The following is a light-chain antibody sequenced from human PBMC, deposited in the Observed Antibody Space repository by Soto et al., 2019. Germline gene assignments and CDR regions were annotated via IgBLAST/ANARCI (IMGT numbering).Light chain of an antibody. CDR1: QTVGMNY. V-gene: IGKV3-20*01. J-gene: IGKJ2*01. CDR3: HQYAYAPLT. Sequence: EIVLTQSPGTLSLSPGERATLSCRASQTVGMNYLAWFQQKPGQVPKLLIDNALVRAAGIPDRFSGSGSGTDFTLTISRLSPEDFAVYYCHQYAYAPLTFGQGTKLETK. CDR2: NAL.